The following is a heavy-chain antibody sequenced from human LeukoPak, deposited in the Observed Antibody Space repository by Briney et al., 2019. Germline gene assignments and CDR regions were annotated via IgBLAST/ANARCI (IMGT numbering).Heavy chain of an antibody. CDR1: GFTFGSHA. J-gene: IGHJ4*02. Sequence: GGSLRLSCEASGFTFGSHAMYWVRQAPGKGLEWVAGIFGSGGSPHYADPVEGRFTISRDNSRNAVYLQINSLRAEDTAVYYCGKTTVGYSSGQKPAWPVDYWGQGTLVTVSS. CDR2: IFGSGGSP. CDR3: GKTTVGYSSGQKPAWPVDY. D-gene: IGHD5-18*01. V-gene: IGHV3-23*01.